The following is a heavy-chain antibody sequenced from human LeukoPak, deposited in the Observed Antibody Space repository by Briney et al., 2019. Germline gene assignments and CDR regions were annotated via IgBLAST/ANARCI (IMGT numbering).Heavy chain of an antibody. Sequence: GGSLRLSCAASGFTFSSYAMHWVRQAPGKGLEWVAVISYDGSNKYYADSVKGRFTISRDNSKNTLCLQMNSLRAEDTGVYYCAKDHYWSIDYWGRGTLVTVSS. CDR1: GFTFSSYA. V-gene: IGHV3-30-3*01. CDR3: AKDHYWSIDY. J-gene: IGHJ4*02. CDR2: ISYDGSNK. D-gene: IGHD3-3*01.